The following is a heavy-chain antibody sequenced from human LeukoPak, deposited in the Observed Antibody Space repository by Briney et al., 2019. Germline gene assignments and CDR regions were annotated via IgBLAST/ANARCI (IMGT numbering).Heavy chain of an antibody. D-gene: IGHD3-10*01. V-gene: IGHV3-21*01. Sequence: PGGSLRLSCAASGFTFSSYSMNWVRQAPGKGLEWVSSISSSSSYIYYADSVKGRFTISRDNAKNSLYLQMNSLRAEDTAVYYCARALSPLLWFGELYGMDVWGQGTTVTVSS. CDR3: ARALSPLLWFGELYGMDV. CDR2: ISSSSSYI. CDR1: GFTFSSYS. J-gene: IGHJ6*02.